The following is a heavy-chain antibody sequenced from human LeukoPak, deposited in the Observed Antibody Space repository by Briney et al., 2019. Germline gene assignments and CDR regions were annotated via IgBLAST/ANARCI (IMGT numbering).Heavy chain of an antibody. D-gene: IGHD6-13*01. J-gene: IGHJ3*02. CDR2: INHSGST. CDR3: ARGYYSSSWYPKNAFDI. CDR1: GGSFSGYY. V-gene: IGHV4-34*01. Sequence: SETLSLTCAVYGGSFSGYYWSWIRQPPGKGLEWIGEINHSGSTNYNPSLKSRVTISVDKSKNQFSLKLSSVTAADTAVYYCARGYYSSSWYPKNAFDIWGQGTMVTVSS.